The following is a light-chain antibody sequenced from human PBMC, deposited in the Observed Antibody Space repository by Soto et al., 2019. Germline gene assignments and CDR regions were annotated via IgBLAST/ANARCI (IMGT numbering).Light chain of an antibody. Sequence: QSALTQPASVSGSPGQSITISCTGTSSDVGSYDLVSWYQHHPGKAPKLMIYEVSKRPSGVSNRFSGSKSGNTASLTISGLQAEDEADYYCCSYAGSSTEVFGGGTQLTV. V-gene: IGLV2-23*02. CDR1: SSDVGSYDL. CDR3: CSYAGSSTEV. CDR2: EVS. J-gene: IGLJ3*02.